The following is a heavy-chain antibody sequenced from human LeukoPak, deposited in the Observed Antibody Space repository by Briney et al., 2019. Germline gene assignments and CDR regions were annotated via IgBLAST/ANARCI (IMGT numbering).Heavy chain of an antibody. Sequence: SETLSLTCAVYGGSFSGYYWSWIRQPPGKGLEWIGEINHSGSTNYNPSLKSRVTISVDTSKNQFSLKLSSVTAADTAVYYCARRRTSDYYDSSGYYAPRGNFDYWGQGTLVTVSS. CDR1: GGSFSGYY. CDR3: ARRRTSDYYDSSGYYAPRGNFDY. J-gene: IGHJ4*02. D-gene: IGHD3-22*01. V-gene: IGHV4-34*01. CDR2: INHSGST.